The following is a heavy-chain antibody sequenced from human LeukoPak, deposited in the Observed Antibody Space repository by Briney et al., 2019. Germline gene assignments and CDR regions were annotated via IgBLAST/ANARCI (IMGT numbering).Heavy chain of an antibody. J-gene: IGHJ6*04. CDR3: ARGYYGSDYYSGTDV. CDR1: GFTFSNYN. V-gene: IGHV3-21*01. Sequence: GGSLRLSCAASGFTFSNYNMNWVRQAPGRGLEWVSSISSSGSYIYYADSVKGRFTISRDNAKNSLYLQMNSLRAEDAAVYHCARGYYGSDYYSGTDVWGKGTTVTVSS. CDR2: ISSSGSYI. D-gene: IGHD3-10*01.